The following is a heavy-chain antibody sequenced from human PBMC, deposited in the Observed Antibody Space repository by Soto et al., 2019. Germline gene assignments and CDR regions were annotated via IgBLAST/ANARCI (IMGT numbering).Heavy chain of an antibody. D-gene: IGHD1-26*01. CDR3: AAGGGLPRYY. J-gene: IGHJ4*02. CDR1: GCSISSGGYS. CDR2: IYHSGST. Sequence: QLQLQESGSGLVKPSQTLSLTCSVSGCSISSGGYSCSWIRQQPGKGLEWIVYIYHSGSTYYNPSIKSLVTISVDSYTKQFSLKLSSVTAAATAVYYCAAGGGLPRYYWGQGTLVTVSS. V-gene: IGHV4-30-2*01.